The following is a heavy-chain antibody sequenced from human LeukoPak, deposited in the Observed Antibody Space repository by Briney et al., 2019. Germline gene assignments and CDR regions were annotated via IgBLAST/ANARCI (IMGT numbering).Heavy chain of an antibody. D-gene: IGHD4-17*01. CDR1: GYTFTGYY. CDR2: INPNSGGT. J-gene: IGHJ4*02. CDR3: ARDPVYGDYAFDY. Sequence: ASVKVSCKASGYTFTGYYMHWVRQAPGQGPEWMGRINPNSGGTNYAQKFQGRVTMTRDTSISTAYMELSRLRSDDTAVYYCARDPVYGDYAFDYWGQGTLVTVSS. V-gene: IGHV1-2*06.